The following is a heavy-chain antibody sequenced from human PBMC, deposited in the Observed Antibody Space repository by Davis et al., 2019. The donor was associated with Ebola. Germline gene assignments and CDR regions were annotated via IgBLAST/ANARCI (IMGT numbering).Heavy chain of an antibody. CDR3: AAWSGSYYNGMDV. CDR1: GFTFSSYA. CDR2: ISGSGGST. V-gene: IGHV3-23*01. D-gene: IGHD3-3*01. Sequence: GESLKISCAASGFTFSSYAMSRVRQAPGKGLEWVSAISGSGGSTYYADSVKGRFTISSDNSKNTLYLQMNSLRAEDTAVYYCAAWSGSYYNGMDVWGQGTTVTVSS. J-gene: IGHJ6*02.